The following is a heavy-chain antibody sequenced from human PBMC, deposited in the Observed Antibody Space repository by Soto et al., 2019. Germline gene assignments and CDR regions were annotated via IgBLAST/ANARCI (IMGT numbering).Heavy chain of an antibody. V-gene: IGHV3-23*01. CDR3: AKDYCSGGSCYFDY. D-gene: IGHD2-15*01. J-gene: IGHJ4*02. CDR2: ISGSGGST. CDR1: GFTFSSYA. Sequence: GGSLSLSCAASGFTFSSYAMSWVRQAPGKGLEWVSAISGSGGSTYYADSVKGRFTISRDNSKNTLYLQMNSLRAEDTAVYYCAKDYCSGGSCYFDYWGQGTLVTVSS.